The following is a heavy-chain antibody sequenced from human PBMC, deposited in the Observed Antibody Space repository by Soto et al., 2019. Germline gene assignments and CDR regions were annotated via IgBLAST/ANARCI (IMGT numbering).Heavy chain of an antibody. Sequence: PGGSLRLACAASGFTFSGYDMHWVRQAPGKGLEWVAVISYDGSNEYYAESVKGRLTISRDNSKNTVYLELNSLRGEDTAVYYSAKDDYAMYVRGQRIMVTVS. J-gene: IGHJ6*02. CDR3: AKDDYAMYV. V-gene: IGHV3-30*18. CDR1: GFTFSGYD. CDR2: ISYDGSNE.